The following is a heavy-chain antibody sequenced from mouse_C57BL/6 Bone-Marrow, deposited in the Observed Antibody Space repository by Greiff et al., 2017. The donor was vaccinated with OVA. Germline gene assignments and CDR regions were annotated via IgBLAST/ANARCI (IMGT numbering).Heavy chain of an antibody. Sequence: VQLQQSGPVLVKPGASVKMSCKASGYTFTDYYMNWVKQSHGKSLEWIGVINPYNGGTSYNQKFKGKATLTVDKSSSTAYMELNSLTSEDSAVYYCASLTTVVPNWYFDVWGTGTTVTVSS. J-gene: IGHJ1*03. V-gene: IGHV1-19*01. CDR3: ASLTTVVPNWYFDV. CDR1: GYTFTDYY. CDR2: INPYNGGT. D-gene: IGHD1-1*01.